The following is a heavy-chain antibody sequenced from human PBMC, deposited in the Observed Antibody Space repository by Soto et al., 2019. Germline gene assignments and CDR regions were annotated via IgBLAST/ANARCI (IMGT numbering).Heavy chain of an antibody. D-gene: IGHD3-16*01. CDR2: IHGTRSII. Sequence: EVQLVESGGGLVQPGGSLKLSCAVSGFTFSSHAMNWVRQAPGKGLEWVAYIHGTRSIIYYADSVKGRFTIARDNAKNSLYLQMDSLRDEDTALYYCARDARNADYDYWGQGTLVTVSS. V-gene: IGHV3-48*02. CDR3: ARDARNADYDY. CDR1: GFTFSSHA. J-gene: IGHJ4*02.